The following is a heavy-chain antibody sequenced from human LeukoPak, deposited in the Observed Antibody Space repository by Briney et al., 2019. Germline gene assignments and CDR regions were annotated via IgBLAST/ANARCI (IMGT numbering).Heavy chain of an antibody. D-gene: IGHD6-13*01. CDR3: AATRIAAAGTPTYFGY. Sequence: SVKVSCKASGGTFSSYAISWVRQAPGQGLEWMGRIIPILGIANYAQKFQGRVTITADKSTSTAYMELSSLRSEDTAVYYCAATRIAAAGTPTYFGYWGQGTLVTVSS. CDR2: IIPILGIA. V-gene: IGHV1-69*04. J-gene: IGHJ4*02. CDR1: GGTFSSYA.